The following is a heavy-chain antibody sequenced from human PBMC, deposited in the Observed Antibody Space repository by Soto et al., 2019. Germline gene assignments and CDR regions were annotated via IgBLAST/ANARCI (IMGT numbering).Heavy chain of an antibody. V-gene: IGHV1-69*12. CDR1: GGTFSSYA. J-gene: IGHJ5*02. D-gene: IGHD3-22*01. Sequence: QVQLVQSGAEVKKPGSSVKVSCKASGGTFSSYAISWVRQAPGQGLEWMGGIIPIFGTANYAQKFQGRVTIXAXXSPRAAYMELSSLRSEDTAVYYCARVTTYASSGYHWGQGTLVTVSS. CDR2: IIPIFGTA. CDR3: ARVTTYASSGYH.